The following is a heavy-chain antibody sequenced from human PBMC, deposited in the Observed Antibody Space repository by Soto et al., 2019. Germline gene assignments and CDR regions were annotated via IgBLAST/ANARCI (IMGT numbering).Heavy chain of an antibody. V-gene: IGHV1-69*13. CDR1: GDTFNSYA. CDR3: ARSDGYNYYYYGMDV. Sequence: ASVKVSCKASGDTFNSYAISWVRRAPGQGLEWMGGIIPIFHTANYAQKFQARVTMTADESARTAYIELSGLRSEDTAVYYCARSDGYNYYYYGMDVWGQGTTVTVS. J-gene: IGHJ6*02. CDR2: IIPIFHTA. D-gene: IGHD5-12*01.